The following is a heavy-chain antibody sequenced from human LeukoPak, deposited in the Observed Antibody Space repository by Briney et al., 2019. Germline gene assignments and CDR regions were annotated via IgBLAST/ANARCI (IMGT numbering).Heavy chain of an antibody. CDR2: IYYSGST. CDR3: ARNLYSIAWYYYDY. V-gene: IGHV4-59*08. D-gene: IGHD6-19*01. CDR1: GGSISSYY. J-gene: IGHJ4*02. Sequence: SETRSLTCTVSGGSISSYYWSWIRQPPGKGLEWIGYIYYSGSTNYNPSLKSRVTISVDTSKNQFSLKLSSVTAADTAVYYCARNLYSIAWYYYDYWGQGTLVTVSS.